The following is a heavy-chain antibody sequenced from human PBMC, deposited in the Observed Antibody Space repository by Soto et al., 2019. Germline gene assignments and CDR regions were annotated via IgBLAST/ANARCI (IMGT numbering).Heavy chain of an antibody. J-gene: IGHJ5*02. CDR3: ARGQSSEPAAGTNWFDP. D-gene: IGHD6-13*01. V-gene: IGHV4-31*03. CDR2: IYYSGST. Sequence: PSETLSLTCTVSGGSISSGGYYWSWIRQHPGKGLEWIGYIYYSGSTYYNPSLKSRVTISVDTSKNQFSLKLSSVTAADTAVYYCARGQSSEPAAGTNWFDPWGQGALVTVSS. CDR1: GGSISSGGYY.